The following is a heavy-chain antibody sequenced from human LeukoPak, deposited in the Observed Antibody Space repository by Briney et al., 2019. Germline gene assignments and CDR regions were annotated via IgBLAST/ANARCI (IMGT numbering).Heavy chain of an antibody. V-gene: IGHV3-64*01. Sequence: GGSLRLSCAASGFTFSSYAMHWVRQAPGKGLEYVSAISSNGGSTYYANSVKGRFTISRDNSKNTLYLQMGSLRAEDMAVYYCARRLDAFDIRGQGTMVTVSS. J-gene: IGHJ3*02. CDR2: ISSNGGST. CDR1: GFTFSSYA. CDR3: ARRLDAFDI.